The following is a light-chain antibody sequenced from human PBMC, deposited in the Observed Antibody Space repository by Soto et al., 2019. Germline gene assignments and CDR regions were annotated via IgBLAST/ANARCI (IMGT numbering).Light chain of an antibody. Sequence: EIVLTQYPGTLSLSPGQRATLSCRASQSVSSSYLAWYQQKPGQAPRLLIYGASSRATGIPDRFIGSGSGKDFTHTNSSLEPEDFAVYYCQQYCSSPHTFGEGTKLQIQ. J-gene: IGKJ2*01. V-gene: IGKV3-20*01. CDR3: QQYCSSPHT. CDR1: QSVSSSY. CDR2: GAS.